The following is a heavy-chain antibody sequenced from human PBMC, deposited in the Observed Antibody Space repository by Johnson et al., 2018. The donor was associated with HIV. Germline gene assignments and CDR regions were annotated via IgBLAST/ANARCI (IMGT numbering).Heavy chain of an antibody. D-gene: IGHD2-15*01. CDR1: GLMFDDYA. Sequence: VQLVESGGDWVQPGRSLRLSCAASGLMFDDYAMPWVRQAPGKGLEWVSGISWNGGNIGYADSVKGRFTISRDNAKNSLYLQMNSLRPEDTALYYCVKDIYLYQGGGFDLWGQGTMVTVSS. CDR3: VKDIYLYQGGGFDL. V-gene: IGHV3-9*01. CDR2: ISWNGGNI. J-gene: IGHJ3*01.